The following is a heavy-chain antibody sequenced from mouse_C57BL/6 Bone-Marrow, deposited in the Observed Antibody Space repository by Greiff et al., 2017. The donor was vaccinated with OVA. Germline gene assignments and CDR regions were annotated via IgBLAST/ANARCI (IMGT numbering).Heavy chain of an antibody. Sequence: QVQLKESGPELVKPGASVKISCKASGYAFSSSWMNWVKQRPGKGLEWIGRIYPGDGDTNYNGKFKGKATLTADKSSSTAYMQRSSLTSEDSAVYFCARERYYGSSFVWDWGQGTLVTVSA. J-gene: IGHJ3*01. CDR3: ARERYYGSSFVWD. CDR2: IYPGDGDT. CDR1: GYAFSSSW. D-gene: IGHD1-1*01. V-gene: IGHV1-82*01.